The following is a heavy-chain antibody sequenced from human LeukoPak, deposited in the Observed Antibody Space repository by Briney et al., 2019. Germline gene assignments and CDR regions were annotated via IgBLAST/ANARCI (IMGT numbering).Heavy chain of an antibody. J-gene: IGHJ4*02. Sequence: GGSLRLSCAASGFTFSSYGMHWVRQAPGKGLEWVAVISYDGSNKYYADSVKGRFTISRDNSKNTLYLQMNSLRAEDTAVYYCAKLSGPYYYDSSGYYYEDFDYWGQGTLVTVSS. CDR2: ISYDGSNK. V-gene: IGHV3-30*18. CDR1: GFTFSSYG. D-gene: IGHD3-22*01. CDR3: AKLSGPYYYDSSGYYYEDFDY.